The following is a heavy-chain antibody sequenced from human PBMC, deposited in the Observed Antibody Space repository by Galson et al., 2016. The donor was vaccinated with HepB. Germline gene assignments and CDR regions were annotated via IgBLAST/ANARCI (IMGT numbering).Heavy chain of an antibody. J-gene: IGHJ4*01. V-gene: IGHV3-15*01. D-gene: IGHD3-3*01. CDR1: GMNVNNAW. Sequence: SLRLSCAASGMNVNNAWMTWVRQAPGKGLEWVGRIRDSGTTDYAAPVKGRFTISRDASSNTLSLQLNSLTTEDTGVYYWATYWSGSCVQGGQGTLVTVSS. CDR3: ATYWSGSCVQ. CDR2: IRDSGTT.